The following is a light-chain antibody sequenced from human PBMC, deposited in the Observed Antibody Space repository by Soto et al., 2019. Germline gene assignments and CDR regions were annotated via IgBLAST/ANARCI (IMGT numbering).Light chain of an antibody. J-gene: IGKJ2*01. Sequence: EIVLTQSPGTLSLSPGERATLSCGASQDISGTSLTWYQQRPGPAPRLLIYGASSRATGIPDRFGGSGSGTDFTLPISRLEPEDSGVYYCSQFAATPLTFGQGTKLEIK. CDR1: QDISGTS. CDR2: GAS. V-gene: IGKV3-20*01. CDR3: SQFAATPLT.